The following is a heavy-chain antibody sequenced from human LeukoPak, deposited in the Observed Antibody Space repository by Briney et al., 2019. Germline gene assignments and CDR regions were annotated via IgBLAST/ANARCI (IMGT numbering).Heavy chain of an antibody. D-gene: IGHD2-2*02. CDR2: ISSSSSYI. J-gene: IGHJ4*02. CDR3: ARGGIVVVPAAILGYFDY. V-gene: IGHV3-21*01. CDR1: GFTFSSYS. Sequence: PGGSLRLSCAASGFTFSSYSMNWVRQAPGKGLEWVSSISSSSSYIYYADSVKGRFTISRDNAKNSLYLQMNSLRAEDTAVYYCARGGIVVVPAAILGYFDYWGQGTLVTVSS.